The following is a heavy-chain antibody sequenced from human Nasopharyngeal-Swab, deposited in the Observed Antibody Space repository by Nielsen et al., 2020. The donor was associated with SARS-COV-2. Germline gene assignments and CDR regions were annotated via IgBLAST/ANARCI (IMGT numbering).Heavy chain of an antibody. V-gene: IGHV4-59*12. CDR1: GGSISTYY. CDR3: ARIAGTTGVTYYGMDV. CDR2: IYYSGST. D-gene: IGHD1-1*01. Sequence: SQTLSLTCTVSGGSISTYYWSWIRQLPGKGLEWMGYIYYSGSTNYNPSLKSRVTISVDTSKNQFSLKLSSVTAADTAVYYCARIAGTTGVTYYGMDVWGQGTTVTVSS. J-gene: IGHJ6*02.